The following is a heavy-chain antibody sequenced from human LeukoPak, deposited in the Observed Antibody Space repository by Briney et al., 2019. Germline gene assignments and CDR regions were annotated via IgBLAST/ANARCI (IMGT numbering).Heavy chain of an antibody. D-gene: IGHD3-3*01. Sequence: ASVKVSCKASGYTFTSYYMHWVRQAPGQWLEWMGIINLSGGSTSYAQKFQGRVTMTRDTSTSTVYMELSSLRSEDTAVYYCARDRRFLELEFDYWGQGTLVTVSS. V-gene: IGHV1-46*01. J-gene: IGHJ4*02. CDR2: INLSGGST. CDR1: GYTFTSYY. CDR3: ARDRRFLELEFDY.